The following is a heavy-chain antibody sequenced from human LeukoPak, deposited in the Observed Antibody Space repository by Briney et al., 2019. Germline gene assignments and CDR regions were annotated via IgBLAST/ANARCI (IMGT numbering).Heavy chain of an antibody. CDR2: IWYDGSNK. D-gene: IGHD3-22*01. CDR3: ARDSPDTSGYYLDP. J-gene: IGHJ5*02. Sequence: GGSLRLSCAESGFTFSSYGMHWVRQAPGKGLEWVAVIWYDGSNKYYADSVKGRFTISRDNSKNTLYLQMNSLRAEDTAVYYCARDSPDTSGYYLDPWGQGTLVTVSS. V-gene: IGHV3-33*01. CDR1: GFTFSSYG.